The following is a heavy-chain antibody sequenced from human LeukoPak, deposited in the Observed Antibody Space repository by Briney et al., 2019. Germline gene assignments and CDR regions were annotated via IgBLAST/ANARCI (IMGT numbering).Heavy chain of an antibody. CDR3: ARDQTFGGPIWFDP. D-gene: IGHD3-16*01. Sequence: SETLSLTCTVSGGSISSYYWSWIRQPAGQGLEWIGRIYTSGSTNYNPSLKSRVTMSVDTSKNQFSLKLSSVTAADTAVYYCARDQTFGGPIWFDPWGQGTLVTVSS. V-gene: IGHV4-4*07. CDR1: GGSISSYY. J-gene: IGHJ5*02. CDR2: IYTSGST.